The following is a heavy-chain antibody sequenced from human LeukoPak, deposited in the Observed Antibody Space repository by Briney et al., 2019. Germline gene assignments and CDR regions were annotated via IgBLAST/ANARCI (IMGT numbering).Heavy chain of an antibody. J-gene: IGHJ4*02. V-gene: IGHV3-30*18. CDR2: ISYDGSNK. CDR1: GFTFSSYG. D-gene: IGHD3-22*01. CDR3: AKDLGYYYDSSGLDY. Sequence: GGSLRLSCAASGFTFSSYGMHWVRQAPGKVLEWVAVISYDGSNKYYADSVKGRFTISRDNSKNTLYLQMNSLRAEDTAVYYCAKDLGYYYDSSGLDYWGQGTLVTVSS.